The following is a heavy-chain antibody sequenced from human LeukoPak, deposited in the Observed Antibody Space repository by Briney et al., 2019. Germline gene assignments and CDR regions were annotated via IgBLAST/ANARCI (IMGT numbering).Heavy chain of an antibody. Sequence: SETLSLTCAVSGGSISSSNWWSWVRQPPGKGLEWIGEIYHSGSTNYNPSLKSRVTISVDKSKNQFSLKPTSVTAADTAAYYCARQGDSGWYYFDYWGQGTLVTVSS. CDR1: GGSISSSNW. V-gene: IGHV4-4*02. CDR2: IYHSGST. D-gene: IGHD6-19*01. CDR3: ARQGDSGWYYFDY. J-gene: IGHJ4*02.